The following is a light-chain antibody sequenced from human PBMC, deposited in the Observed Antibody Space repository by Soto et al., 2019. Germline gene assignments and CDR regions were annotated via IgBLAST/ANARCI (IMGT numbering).Light chain of an antibody. V-gene: IGLV2-14*01. CDR1: SSDVGGYDY. CDR2: DVS. CDR3: SSYASSGTLV. Sequence: QSALTQPASVSGSPGQSITISCTGTSSDVGGYDYVSWYQQHPGKVPKLMIYDVSSRPSGVSNRFSGSKSGNTASLTISGLQAEDEADYYCSSYASSGTLVFGGGTKVTVL. J-gene: IGLJ2*01.